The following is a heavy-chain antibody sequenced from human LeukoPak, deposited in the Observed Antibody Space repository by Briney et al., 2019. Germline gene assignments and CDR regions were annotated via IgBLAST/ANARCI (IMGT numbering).Heavy chain of an antibody. CDR1: EFTFSSYE. V-gene: IGHV3-48*03. J-gene: IGHJ5*02. CDR2: ISGSGNTI. CDR3: ARIPDYYYDSSGYVA. Sequence: GGSLRLSCAASEFTFSSYEMDWVRQAPGKGLEWVSYISGSGNTIYYADSVKGRFTISRDNAKNSLYLQMNSLRAEDTAVYYCARIPDYYYDSSGYVAWGQGTLVTVSS. D-gene: IGHD3-22*01.